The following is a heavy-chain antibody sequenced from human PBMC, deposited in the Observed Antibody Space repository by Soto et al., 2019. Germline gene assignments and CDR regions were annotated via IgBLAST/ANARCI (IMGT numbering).Heavy chain of an antibody. V-gene: IGHV1-8*01. Sequence: QVQLVQSGAEVKKPGASVKVSCKASGYTFATYDIAWVRQATGQGLEWMGWMNPNTGNTGSAQAFRGRVTMTRNTSIPTAYMGLSILRSYDTVVYFCARRKERSGPYFLDFWGQGTLVTVSS. D-gene: IGHD1-26*01. CDR2: MNPNTGNT. CDR3: ARRKERSGPYFLDF. J-gene: IGHJ4*02. CDR1: GYTFATYD.